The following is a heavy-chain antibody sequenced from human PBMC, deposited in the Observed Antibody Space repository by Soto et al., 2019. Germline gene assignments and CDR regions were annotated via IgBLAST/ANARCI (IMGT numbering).Heavy chain of an antibody. J-gene: IGHJ6*02. D-gene: IGHD1-1*01. CDR2: IYNSGSTM. V-gene: IGHV3-48*03. CDR3: ARESGGTGLYV. CDR1: GFTFSAFE. Sequence: GGALRLSCAASGFTFSAFEMNWLRQAPGKGLEWLSYIYNSGSTMTYADSVKGRFAISRDNAKNSLYLQMYSLRAEDTAASYCARESGGTGLYVWGQGTTVTVSS.